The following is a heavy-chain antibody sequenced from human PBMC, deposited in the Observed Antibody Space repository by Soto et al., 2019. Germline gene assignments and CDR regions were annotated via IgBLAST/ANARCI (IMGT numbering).Heavy chain of an antibody. V-gene: IGHV3-23*01. CDR2: IKSRSGST. CDR3: ANDCGYDFWSGYLGFGWFDP. CDR1: GFTFSNAW. J-gene: IGHJ5*02. Sequence: PGGSLRLSCAASGFTFSNAWINWVRQAPGKGLEWVSAIKSRSGSTYYADSVKGRFTISRDNSKNTLYLQMNSLRAEDTAVYYCANDCGYDFWSGYLGFGWFDPWGQGTLVTVSS. D-gene: IGHD3-3*01.